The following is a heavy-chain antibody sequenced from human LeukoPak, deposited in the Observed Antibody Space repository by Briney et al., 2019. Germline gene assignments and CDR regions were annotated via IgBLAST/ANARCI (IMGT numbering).Heavy chain of an antibody. D-gene: IGHD5-24*01. CDR3: ATEIREMRWIPKGYYFDY. V-gene: IGHV1-24*01. Sequence: ASVKVSCKLSGHTFSELSIQWMRQVPGKGLEWMGGFDPEEGETIYAQEFKGRVTMTEDTSTDTAYMELTSLRSEDTAVYYCATEIREMRWIPKGYYFDYWGQGTLVTVSS. CDR2: FDPEEGET. J-gene: IGHJ4*02. CDR1: GHTFSELS.